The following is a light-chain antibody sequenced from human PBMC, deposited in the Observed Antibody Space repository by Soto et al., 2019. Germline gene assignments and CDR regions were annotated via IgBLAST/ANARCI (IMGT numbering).Light chain of an antibody. CDR3: TSYGGRDNLM. CDR1: SSDIGAYNY. V-gene: IGLV2-8*01. Sequence: QSALTQPPSASGSPGQSGTISSNGTSSDIGAYNYVSWFQQHPGDAPKLIISEVNKRPSGVPDRFSGSKSGNTASLTVSGLQAEDESDYYCTSYGGRDNLMFGGGTKVTVL. J-gene: IGLJ3*02. CDR2: EVN.